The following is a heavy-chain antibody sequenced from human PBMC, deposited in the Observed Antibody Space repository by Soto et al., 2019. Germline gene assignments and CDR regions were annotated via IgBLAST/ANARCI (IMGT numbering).Heavy chain of an antibody. CDR3: ASTYTATMHNGLNS. Sequence: EVQLVESGGGLVQPGGSLRLSCAASGFTFSSHWMHWVRQAPGKGLVWVSRINSDGTSTNYADSVKGRFTISRDNAKNTLYVQMNSLRGEDTAVYHCASTYTATMHNGLNSWGQGTLVTVSS. J-gene: IGHJ4*02. V-gene: IGHV3-74*01. CDR2: INSDGTST. D-gene: IGHD5-18*01. CDR1: GFTFSSHW.